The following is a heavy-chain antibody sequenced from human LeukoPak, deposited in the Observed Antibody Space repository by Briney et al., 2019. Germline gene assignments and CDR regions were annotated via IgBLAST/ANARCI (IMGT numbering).Heavy chain of an antibody. D-gene: IGHD3-10*01. Sequence: GGSLRLSCAAAGFTFSDYYMSWIRQAPGKGLEWVSYISSSGSTIYYADSVKGRFTISRDNAKNSLYLQMNSLRAEDTAVYYCAKSSGSYYNIAYYFDYWGQGTLVTVSS. CDR1: GFTFSDYY. J-gene: IGHJ4*02. CDR3: AKSSGSYYNIAYYFDY. V-gene: IGHV3-11*01. CDR2: ISSSGSTI.